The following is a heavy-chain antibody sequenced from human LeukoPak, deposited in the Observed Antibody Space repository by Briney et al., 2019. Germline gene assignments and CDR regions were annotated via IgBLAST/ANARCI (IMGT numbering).Heavy chain of an antibody. CDR3: ARAEIDYGSGN. Sequence: SETLSLTCTVSGGSISSGDYYWSWIRQPPGKGLEWIGYIYYSGSTYYNPSLKSRVTISVDTSKNQFSLKLSSVTAADTAVYYCARAEIDYGSGNWGQGTLVTVPS. CDR1: GGSISSGDYY. V-gene: IGHV4-30-4*08. CDR2: IYYSGST. D-gene: IGHD4-17*01. J-gene: IGHJ4*02.